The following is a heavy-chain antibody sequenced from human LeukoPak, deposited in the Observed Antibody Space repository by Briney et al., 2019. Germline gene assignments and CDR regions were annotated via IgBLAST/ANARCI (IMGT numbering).Heavy chain of an antibody. Sequence: KTSETLSLTCTVAGGSISSGDYHWSWIRQPPGKGLEWIGEIYHSGSTNYNPSLKSRVTISVDKSKNQFSLKLSSVTAADTAVYYCARGYCSSTSCRGNWFDPWGQGTLVTVSS. CDR2: IYHSGST. CDR3: ARGYCSSTSCRGNWFDP. V-gene: IGHV4-39*07. J-gene: IGHJ5*02. D-gene: IGHD2-2*01. CDR1: GGSISSGDYH.